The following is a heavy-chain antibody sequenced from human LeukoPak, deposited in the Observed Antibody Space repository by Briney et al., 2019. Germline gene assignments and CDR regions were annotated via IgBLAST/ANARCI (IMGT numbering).Heavy chain of an antibody. CDR3: AAHDYVSGFDY. Sequence: SETLSLTCTVSGGSISSGGYYWSWIRQHPGKGLEWIGYIYYSGSTYYNPSLKSRVTISVDTSKNQFSLKLSSVTAADTAVYYCAAHDYVSGFDYWGQGTLVTVSS. D-gene: IGHD3-16*01. CDR1: GGSISSGGYY. V-gene: IGHV4-31*03. CDR2: IYYSGST. J-gene: IGHJ4*02.